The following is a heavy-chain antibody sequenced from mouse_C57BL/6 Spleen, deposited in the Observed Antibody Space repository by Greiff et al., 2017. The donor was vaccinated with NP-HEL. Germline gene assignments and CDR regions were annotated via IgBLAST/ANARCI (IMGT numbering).Heavy chain of an antibody. V-gene: IGHV5-16*01. J-gene: IGHJ2*01. D-gene: IGHD3-2*02. Sequence: EVMLVESEGGLVQPGSSMKLSCTASGFTFSDYYMAWVRQVPEKGLEWVANINYDGSSTYYLDSLKSRFIISRDNAKNILYLQMSSLKSEDTATYYCARDSGYAFDYWGQGTTLTVSS. CDR2: INYDGSST. CDR3: ARDSGYAFDY. CDR1: GFTFSDYY.